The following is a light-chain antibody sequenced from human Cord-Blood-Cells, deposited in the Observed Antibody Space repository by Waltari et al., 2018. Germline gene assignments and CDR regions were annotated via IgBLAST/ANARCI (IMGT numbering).Light chain of an antibody. CDR2: EGS. J-gene: IGLJ1*01. Sequence: QSALTPPASVSGSPGQPITISCPGTRRAVRSYNLVPWYQQHPGKAPKLMIYEGSKRPSGVSNRFSGSKSGNTASLTISGLQAEDEADYYCCSYAGSSTYVFGTGTKVTVL. CDR3: CSYAGSSTYV. CDR1: RRAVRSYNL. V-gene: IGLV2-23*01.